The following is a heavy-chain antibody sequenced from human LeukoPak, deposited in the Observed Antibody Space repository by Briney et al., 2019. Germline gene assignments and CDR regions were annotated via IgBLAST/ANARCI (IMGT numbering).Heavy chain of an antibody. J-gene: IGHJ3*02. V-gene: IGHV4-31*03. CDR1: GGSITSDSYY. CDR3: SRDATHFYDRSGYYYPYDAFDI. Sequence: PSETLSLTCTVSGGSITSDSYYWSWIRQHPGKGLEWIGYIYYTGATDYSPSLKSRVIISLDTSKNQFSLNLSSVTAADTAVYYCSRDATHFYDRSGYYYPYDAFDIWGQGTMVTVSS. CDR2: IYYTGAT. D-gene: IGHD3-22*01.